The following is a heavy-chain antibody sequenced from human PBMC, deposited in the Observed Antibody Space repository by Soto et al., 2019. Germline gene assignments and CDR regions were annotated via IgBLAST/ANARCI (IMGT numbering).Heavy chain of an antibody. Sequence: SETLSLTCTVSGGSISSYYWSWIRQPPGKGLEWIGYIYYSGSTNYNPSLKSRVTISVDTSKNQLSLKLSSVTAADTAVYYCARVRTITMVRGVIIYYFDYWGQGTLVTVSS. CDR2: IYYSGST. V-gene: IGHV4-59*01. CDR3: ARVRTITMVRGVIIYYFDY. D-gene: IGHD3-10*01. J-gene: IGHJ4*02. CDR1: GGSISSYY.